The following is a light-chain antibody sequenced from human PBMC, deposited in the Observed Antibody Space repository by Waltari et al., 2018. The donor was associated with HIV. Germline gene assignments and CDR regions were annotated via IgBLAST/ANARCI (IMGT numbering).Light chain of an antibody. V-gene: IGLV5-45*01. CDR3: MIWHSSAWV. CDR2: YKSDSDK. J-gene: IGLJ3*02. Sequence: QVVLTQPASLSASPGASASLTCTLRSGINVGTYRIYWYQQKPGSPPQYLLRYKSDSDKQQGSGVPSRCSGSKDAAANAGILLISGLQSEDEADYYCMIWHSSAWVFGGGTKLTVL. CDR1: SGINVGTYR.